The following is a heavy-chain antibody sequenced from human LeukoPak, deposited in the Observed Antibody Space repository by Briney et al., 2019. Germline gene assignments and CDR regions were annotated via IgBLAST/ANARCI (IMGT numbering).Heavy chain of an antibody. J-gene: IGHJ3*02. CDR2: INHSGST. CDR3: ARRRNAFDI. D-gene: IGHD4-11*01. Sequence: PSETLSLTCAVYGGSFSGYYWSWIRQPPGKGLEWIGEINHSGSTNYNPSLKSRVTISVDTSKNQFSLKLSSVTAADTAVYYCARRRNAFDIWGQGTMVTVSS. V-gene: IGHV4-34*01. CDR1: GGSFSGYY.